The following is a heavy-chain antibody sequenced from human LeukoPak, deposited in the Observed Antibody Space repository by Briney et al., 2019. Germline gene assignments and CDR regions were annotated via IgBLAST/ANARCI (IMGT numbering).Heavy chain of an antibody. CDR2: VYYTGST. J-gene: IGHJ4*02. CDR1: GGSISSYY. CDR3: ARQPVAKYSFDY. D-gene: IGHD5-12*01. Sequence: SETLSLTCTVSGGSISSYYWSWIRQPPGKGLEWIAYVYYTGSTTSNPSLKSRVTISVDTSNNQLSLELSSVTAADTAVYYCARQPVAKYSFDYWGQGALVAVSS. V-gene: IGHV4-59*08.